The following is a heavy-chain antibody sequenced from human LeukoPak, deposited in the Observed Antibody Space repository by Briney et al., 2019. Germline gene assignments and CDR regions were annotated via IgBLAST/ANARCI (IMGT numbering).Heavy chain of an antibody. CDR3: ARDRGGDFWSGSDAFDI. Sequence: PSETLSLTCTVSGGSISSYYWSWIRQHPGKGLEWIGYIYYSGSTYYNPSLKSRVTISVDTSKNQFSLKLSSVTAADTAVYYCARDRGGDFWSGSDAFDIWGQGTMVTVSS. V-gene: IGHV4-59*06. CDR1: GGSISSYY. CDR2: IYYSGST. D-gene: IGHD3-3*01. J-gene: IGHJ3*02.